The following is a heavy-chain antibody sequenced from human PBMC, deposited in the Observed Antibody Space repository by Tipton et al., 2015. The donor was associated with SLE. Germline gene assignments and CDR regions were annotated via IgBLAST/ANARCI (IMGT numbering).Heavy chain of an antibody. V-gene: IGHV4-59*08. J-gene: IGHJ4*02. CDR1: GGSITSYY. Sequence: LRLSCTVSGGSITSYYWSWIRQPPGKGLEYIGNIFYTGSTNYNPSLKSRVSISVDTSKNQFSLKLSSVTAADTAVYYCASRGRGTYFNGFDYWGQGTRVTVSS. CDR3: ASRGRGTYFNGFDY. CDR2: IFYTGST. D-gene: IGHD1-26*01.